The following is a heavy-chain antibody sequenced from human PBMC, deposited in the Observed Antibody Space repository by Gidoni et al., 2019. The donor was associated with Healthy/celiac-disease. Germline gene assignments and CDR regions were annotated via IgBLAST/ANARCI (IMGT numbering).Heavy chain of an antibody. V-gene: IGHV3-7*01. Sequence: ELQLVESGGGLVQPGGPMRLSCASSGLTFLTHWTCWVRWAPGKGLEWWANIKQDGSKKYYVDSMKGRFTISRDNAKNSRYLQMNSLRAEDTAVYYCARALTYYDFWSGYYTEMPAPSYGMDVWGQGTTVTVSS. CDR3: ARALTYYDFWSGYYTEMPAPSYGMDV. CDR1: GLTFLTHW. CDR2: IKQDGSKK. J-gene: IGHJ6*02. D-gene: IGHD3-3*01.